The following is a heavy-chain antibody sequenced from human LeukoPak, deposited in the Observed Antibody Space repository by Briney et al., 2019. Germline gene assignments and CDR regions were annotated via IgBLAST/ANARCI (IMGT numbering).Heavy chain of an antibody. D-gene: IGHD3-10*01. Sequence: ASVKVSCKASGYIFTSFHIHWVRQAPGHGLEWMALINPSSGSTKSAQKFQGRVTMTRDMSTCTVYMELSSLTSEDTAVYYCARATRGYDSGRDFDFWGQGTLVTVSS. CDR3: ARATRGYDSGRDFDF. V-gene: IGHV1-46*01. J-gene: IGHJ4*02. CDR2: INPSSGST. CDR1: GYIFTSFH.